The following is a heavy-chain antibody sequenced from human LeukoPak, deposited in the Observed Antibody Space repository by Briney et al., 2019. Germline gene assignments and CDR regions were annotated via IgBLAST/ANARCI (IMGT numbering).Heavy chain of an antibody. Sequence: PGGSLCPACAASGFTVSSNYMSWVRQAPGKGLEWVSVIYSGGSTSYADAVKGRFTISRDNSKNTLYLQMNSLRAEDTAVYYCASYYVSSGNAFDMWGQGGMGSVSS. V-gene: IGHV3-53*01. D-gene: IGHD3-22*01. CDR2: IYSGGST. CDR3: ASYYVSSGNAFDM. J-gene: IGHJ3*02. CDR1: GFTVSSNY.